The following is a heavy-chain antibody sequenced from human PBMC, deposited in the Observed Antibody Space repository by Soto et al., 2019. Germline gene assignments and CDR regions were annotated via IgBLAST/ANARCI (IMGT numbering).Heavy chain of an antibody. CDR3: AKNEYSSSGGYGMDV. V-gene: IGHV3-53*01. D-gene: IGHD6-6*01. J-gene: IGHJ6*02. Sequence: GGSLRLSCAVSGFTVSNNYMSWVRQAPGKGLEGVSVIYSGGYTAYGDSVKGRFTISRDNSKNTLYLQMNSLRADDTAVYYCAKNEYSSSGGYGMDVWGQGTTVTVSS. CDR1: GFTVSNNY. CDR2: IYSGGYT.